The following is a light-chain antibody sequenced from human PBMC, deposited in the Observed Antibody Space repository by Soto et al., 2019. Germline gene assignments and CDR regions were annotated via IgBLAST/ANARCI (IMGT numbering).Light chain of an antibody. V-gene: IGLV1-40*01. CDR1: SSNIGAEYD. CDR3: QSYGSSLTTFV. Sequence: QSVLTQPPSVSGAPGQRVAISCTGSSSNIGAEYDVHWYQQLPGTAPKRLIYGDNNRPSGVPDRFSGSKSGTSASLAITGLQPEDEADYYCQSYGSSLTTFVFGTGTKVT. J-gene: IGLJ1*01. CDR2: GDN.